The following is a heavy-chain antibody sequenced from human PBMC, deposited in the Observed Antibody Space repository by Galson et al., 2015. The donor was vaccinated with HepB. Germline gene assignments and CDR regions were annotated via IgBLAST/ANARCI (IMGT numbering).Heavy chain of an antibody. J-gene: IGHJ6*02. Sequence: SVKVSCKASGYTFTSYAMHWVRQAPGQRLEWMGWINAGNGNTKYSQKFQGRVTITRDTSASTAYMGLSSLRSEDTAVYYCARDPDYYYYGMDVWGQGTTVTVSS. V-gene: IGHV1-3*01. CDR1: GYTFTSYA. CDR3: ARDPDYYYYGMDV. CDR2: INAGNGNT.